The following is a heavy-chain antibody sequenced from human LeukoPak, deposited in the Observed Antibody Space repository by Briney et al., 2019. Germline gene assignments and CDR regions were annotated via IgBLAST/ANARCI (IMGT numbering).Heavy chain of an antibody. CDR2: ISRSGGAV. Sequence: PGGSLRLSCAASGFTFSNYEMNWVRQAPGQGLEWVSYISRSGGAVTYADSVKGRFTVSRDNAKSSLYLQMNSLRAEDTAVYYCARDSSESGDQHDYWGQGTLVTVSS. CDR1: GFTFSNYE. CDR3: ARDSSESGDQHDY. D-gene: IGHD2-21*02. V-gene: IGHV3-48*03. J-gene: IGHJ4*02.